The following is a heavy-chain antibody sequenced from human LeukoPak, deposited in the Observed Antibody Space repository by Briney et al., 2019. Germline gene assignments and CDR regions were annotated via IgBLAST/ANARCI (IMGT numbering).Heavy chain of an antibody. J-gene: IGHJ1*01. Sequence: ASVKVSCKASGYTFTGYYMHWVRQAPGQGLEWMGWINPNSGGTNYAQKFQGRVTMTRDTSISTAYMELSRLRSDDTAVYYCARGRSGYCSGGSCYSKYFQHWGQGTLVTVSS. CDR1: GYTFTGYY. CDR2: INPNSGGT. CDR3: ARGRSGYCSGGSCYSKYFQH. D-gene: IGHD2-15*01. V-gene: IGHV1-2*02.